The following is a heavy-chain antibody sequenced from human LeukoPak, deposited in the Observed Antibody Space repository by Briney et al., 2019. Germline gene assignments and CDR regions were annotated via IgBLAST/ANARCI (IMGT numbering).Heavy chain of an antibody. CDR3: ARYRYYYDSSGNRFDY. D-gene: IGHD3-22*01. Sequence: SETLSLTCTVSGDSISNPHFYWGWLRQPPGKGLQWIGTIYYTGSTYYRPSLKSRLTISVDTSKNQFSLKLSSATAADTAVYYCARYRYYYDSSGNRFDYWGQGTLVTVSS. V-gene: IGHV4-39*07. CDR2: IYYTGST. J-gene: IGHJ4*02. CDR1: GDSISNPHFY.